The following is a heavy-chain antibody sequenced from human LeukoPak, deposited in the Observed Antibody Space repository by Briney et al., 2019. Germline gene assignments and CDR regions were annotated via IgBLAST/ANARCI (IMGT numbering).Heavy chain of an antibody. D-gene: IGHD3-22*01. J-gene: IGHJ4*02. Sequence: GASVKVSCKASGYTFTGYYMHWVRQAPGQGLEWMGWINPNSGGTNYAQKFQGRVTMTRDTSISTAYMELSRLRSDDTAVYYCARDTSSGYYYVTPDYWGQGTLVTVSS. CDR2: INPNSGGT. CDR3: ARDTSSGYYYVTPDY. CDR1: GYTFTGYY. V-gene: IGHV1-2*02.